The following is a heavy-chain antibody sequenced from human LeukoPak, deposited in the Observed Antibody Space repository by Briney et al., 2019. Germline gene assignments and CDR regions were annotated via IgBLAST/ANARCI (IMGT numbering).Heavy chain of an antibody. Sequence: SETLSLTCTVSGGSISSYYWSWIRQPPGEGLEWIGYIYYSGTTNYNPSLKSRVTISIDTSKNQFSLKLSSVTAADTAVYYCARSYYDYVWGSYRYTPYYFDYWGQGTLVTVSS. D-gene: IGHD3-16*02. CDR2: IYYSGTT. CDR3: ARSYYDYVWGSYRYTPYYFDY. CDR1: GGSISSYY. V-gene: IGHV4-59*01. J-gene: IGHJ4*02.